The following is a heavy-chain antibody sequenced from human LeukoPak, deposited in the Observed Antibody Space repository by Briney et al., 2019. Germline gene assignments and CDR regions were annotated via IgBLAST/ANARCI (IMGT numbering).Heavy chain of an antibody. CDR1: GGSFSGYY. D-gene: IGHD1-26*01. V-gene: IGHV4-59*01. CDR3: ARAKKWDHFDY. J-gene: IGHJ4*02. Sequence: SETLSLTCAVYGGSFSGYYWSWIRQPPGKGLEWIGYIYYSGSTNYNPSLKSRVTISVDTSKNQFSLKLSSVTAADTAVYYCARAKKWDHFDYWGQGTLVTVSS. CDR2: IYYSGST.